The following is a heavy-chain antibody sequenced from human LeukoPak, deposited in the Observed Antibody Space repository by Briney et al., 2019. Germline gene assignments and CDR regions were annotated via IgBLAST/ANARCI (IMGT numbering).Heavy chain of an antibody. Sequence: PSETLFLTCTVSGYSISSGYYWGWIRQPPGKGLEWIGSIYHSGSTYYNPSLKSRVTISVDTSKNQFSLKLSSVTAADTAVYYCARDGCSSTSCLYGMDVWGQGTTVTVSS. V-gene: IGHV4-38-2*02. CDR3: ARDGCSSTSCLYGMDV. J-gene: IGHJ6*02. D-gene: IGHD2-2*01. CDR2: IYHSGST. CDR1: GYSISSGYY.